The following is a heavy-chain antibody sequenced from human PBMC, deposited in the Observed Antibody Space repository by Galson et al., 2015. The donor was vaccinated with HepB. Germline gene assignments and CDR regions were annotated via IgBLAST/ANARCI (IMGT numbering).Heavy chain of an antibody. CDR2: ISYDGSNK. V-gene: IGHV3-30*04. D-gene: IGHD1-26*01. Sequence: SLRLSCAASGFTFSSYAMHWVRQAPGKGLEWVAVISYDGSNKYYADSVKGRFTISRDNSKNTLYLQMNSLRAEDTAVYYCARDPLVGALDYWGQGTLVTVSS. J-gene: IGHJ4*02. CDR3: ARDPLVGALDY. CDR1: GFTFSSYA.